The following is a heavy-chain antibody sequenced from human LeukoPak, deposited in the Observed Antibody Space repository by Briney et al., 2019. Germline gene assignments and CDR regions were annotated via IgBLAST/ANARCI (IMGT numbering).Heavy chain of an antibody. CDR2: IYHSGST. CDR1: GYSISSGYY. D-gene: IGHD3-16*02. V-gene: IGHV4-38-2*02. CDR3: ARGRALSYYYYYYMDA. Sequence: SETLSLTCTVSGYSISSGYYWGWIRQPPGQGLEWIGSIYHSGSTYYNPSLKSRVTISVDTSKNQFSLKLSSVTAADTTVYYCARGRALSYYYYYYMDAWGKGTTVTVSS. J-gene: IGHJ6*03.